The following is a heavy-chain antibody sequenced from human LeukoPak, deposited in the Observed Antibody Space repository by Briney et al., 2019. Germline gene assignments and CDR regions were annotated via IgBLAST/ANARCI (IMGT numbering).Heavy chain of an antibody. Sequence: ASVTVSFKASGGTFSSYAISWVRQAPGQGLEWMGRIIPILGIANYAQKFQGRVTITADKATSTAYMELSSLRSEDTAVYYCATDHTTVSYWGQGTLVTVSS. V-gene: IGHV1-69*04. CDR2: IIPILGIA. D-gene: IGHD4-17*01. J-gene: IGHJ4*02. CDR3: ATDHTTVSY. CDR1: GGTFSSYA.